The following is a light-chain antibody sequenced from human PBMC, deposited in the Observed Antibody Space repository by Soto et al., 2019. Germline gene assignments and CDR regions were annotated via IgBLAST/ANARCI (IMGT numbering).Light chain of an antibody. CDR3: QQYGSSRLT. J-gene: IGKJ4*01. CDR2: GSS. V-gene: IGKV3-20*01. Sequence: IVLTQSPGTLSLSPGERATLSCRASQTLSPNYLAWCQQKPGHPPRLLIYGSSKRATGIPDRFSGSGSGTDFTLTISRLEPEDFAVYYCQQYGSSRLTFGGGTKVDIK. CDR1: QTLSPNY.